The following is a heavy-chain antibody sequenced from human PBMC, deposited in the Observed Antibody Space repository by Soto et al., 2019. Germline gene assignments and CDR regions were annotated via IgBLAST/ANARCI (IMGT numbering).Heavy chain of an antibody. Sequence: ASVKVSCKASGGTFSSYAISWVRQAPGQGLEWMGGIIPIFGTANYAQKFQGRVTITADESTGTAYMELSSLRSEDTAVYYCARDGVGAARPPPNWFDPWGQGTLVTVSS. D-gene: IGHD6-6*01. CDR1: GGTFSSYA. CDR2: IIPIFGTA. CDR3: ARDGVGAARPPPNWFDP. V-gene: IGHV1-69*13. J-gene: IGHJ5*02.